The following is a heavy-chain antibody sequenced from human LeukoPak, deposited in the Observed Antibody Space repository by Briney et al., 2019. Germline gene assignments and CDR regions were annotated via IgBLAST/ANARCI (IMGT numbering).Heavy chain of an antibody. J-gene: IGHJ6*02. D-gene: IGHD2-21*02. CDR3: AGSLPFGGDANYYYYGMDV. Sequence: SETLSLTCTVSGGSISSYYWSWIRQPPGKGLEWIGYIYYSGSTNYNPSLKSRVTISVDTSKNQFSLKLSSVTAADTAVYYCAGSLPFGGDANYYYYGMDVWGQGTTVTVSS. CDR1: GGSISSYY. V-gene: IGHV4-59*01. CDR2: IYYSGST.